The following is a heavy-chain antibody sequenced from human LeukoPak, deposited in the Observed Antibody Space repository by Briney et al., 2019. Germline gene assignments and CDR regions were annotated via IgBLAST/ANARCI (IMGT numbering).Heavy chain of an antibody. Sequence: SQTLSLTCAISGDSVSSNSAAWNWIRQSPSRGLEWLGRTYYRSKWYNDYAVSVKSRITINPDTSKNQFSLQLNSVTPEDTAVYYCARVRLSPTETQWLRINDYWGQGTLVTVSS. CDR2: TYYRSKWYN. V-gene: IGHV6-1*01. D-gene: IGHD5-12*01. J-gene: IGHJ4*02. CDR3: ARVRLSPTETQWLRINDY. CDR1: GDSVSSNSAA.